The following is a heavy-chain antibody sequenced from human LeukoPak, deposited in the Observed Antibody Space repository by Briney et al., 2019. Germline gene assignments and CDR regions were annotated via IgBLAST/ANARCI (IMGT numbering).Heavy chain of an antibody. D-gene: IGHD3-22*01. CDR1: GFTVSTSY. CDR3: ARDPLSYYYDSSGFDAFDI. J-gene: IGHJ3*02. V-gene: IGHV3-66*01. Sequence: GGSLRLSCAASGFTVSTSYMSWVRQAPGKGLEWVSVIYSVGSGSSTYYADSVKGRFTISRDNSKNTLYLQMNSLRAEDTAVYYCARDPLSYYYDSSGFDAFDIWGQGTMVTVSS. CDR2: IYSVGSGSST.